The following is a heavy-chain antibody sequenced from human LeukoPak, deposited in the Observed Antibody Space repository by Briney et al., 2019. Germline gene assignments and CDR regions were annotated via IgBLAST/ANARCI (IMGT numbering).Heavy chain of an antibody. CDR2: IYTSGST. CDR1: GGSISSGSYY. Sequence: SQTLSLTCTVSGGSISSGSYYWSWIRQPAGKGLEWIGRIYTSGSTNYNPSLKSRVTISVDTSKNQFSLKLSSVTAADTAVYYCARWGVAAAGVFDYWGQGTLVIVSS. CDR3: ARWGVAAAGVFDY. V-gene: IGHV4-61*02. D-gene: IGHD6-13*01. J-gene: IGHJ4*02.